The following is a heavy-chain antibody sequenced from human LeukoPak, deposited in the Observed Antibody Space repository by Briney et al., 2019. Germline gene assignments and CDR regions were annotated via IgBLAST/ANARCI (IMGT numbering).Heavy chain of an antibody. V-gene: IGHV4-34*01. CDR3: ARGGLYCSGGSCYVDY. Sequence: SETLSLTCAVYGGSFSGYYWSWIRQPPGKGLEWIGEINHSGSTNYNPSLKSRVTISVDTSKNQFSLKLSSVTVADTAVYYCARGGLYCSGGSCYVDYWGQGTLVTVSS. CDR1: GGSFSGYY. D-gene: IGHD2-15*01. CDR2: INHSGST. J-gene: IGHJ4*02.